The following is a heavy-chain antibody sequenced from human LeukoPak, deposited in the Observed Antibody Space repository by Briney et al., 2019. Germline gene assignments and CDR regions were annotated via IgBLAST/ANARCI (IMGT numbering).Heavy chain of an antibody. V-gene: IGHV6-1*01. D-gene: IGHD3-9*01. CDR2: TYYRSKWYN. Sequence: SQTLSLTCAISGDSVSSNSAAWNWIRQSPSRGLEWLGRTYYRSKWYNDYAVSVKSRITINPDTSKNQFSLQLNSVTPEDTAVYYCARELVIITGYYYYMDVWGKGTTVTVSS. CDR1: GDSVSSNSAA. J-gene: IGHJ6*03. CDR3: ARELVIITGYYYYMDV.